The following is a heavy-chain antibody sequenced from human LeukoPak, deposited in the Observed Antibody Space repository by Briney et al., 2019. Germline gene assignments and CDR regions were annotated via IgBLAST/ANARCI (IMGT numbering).Heavy chain of an antibody. V-gene: IGHV4-34*01. CDR1: GGSFSGYY. D-gene: IGHD3-3*01. Sequence: PSETLSLTCAVYGGSFSGYYWSWIRQPPGKGLEWIGEINHSGSTNYNPSLKSRVTISVDTSKDQFSLKLSSVTAADTAVYYCARAAPSYDFWSGGRIYYYYMDVWGKGTTVTVSS. J-gene: IGHJ6*03. CDR2: INHSGST. CDR3: ARAAPSYDFWSGGRIYYYYMDV.